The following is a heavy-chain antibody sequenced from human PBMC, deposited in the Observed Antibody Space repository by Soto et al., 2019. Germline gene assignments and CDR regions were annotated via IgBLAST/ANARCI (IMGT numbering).Heavy chain of an antibody. J-gene: IGHJ4*02. CDR2: IYHSGST. V-gene: IGHV4-30-2*01. CDR3: AREVLNDYGDYPYYFDY. D-gene: IGHD4-17*01. CDR1: GGSISSGGYS. Sequence: QLQLQESGSGLVKPSQTLSLTCAVSGGSISSGGYSWSWIRQPPGKGLEWIGYIYHSGSTYYNPSLKSRVTISVDRSKNQFSLKLSSVTAADTAVYYCAREVLNDYGDYPYYFDYWGQGTLVTVSS.